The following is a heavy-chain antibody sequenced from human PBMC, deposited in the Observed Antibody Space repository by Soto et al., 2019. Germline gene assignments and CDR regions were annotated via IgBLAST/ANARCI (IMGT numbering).Heavy chain of an antibody. Sequence: SETLALTCTVSGGSMSNGYYYWSWVRQNPGKGLEWIGHIYHSGRTYYNPSLKSRVGILVDTSKNQFSLNLNSVTAADTAVYYCARWVEVSLDYFDSWGQGTPVTVSS. J-gene: IGHJ4*02. V-gene: IGHV4-31*03. D-gene: IGHD1-20*01. CDR1: GGSMSNGYYY. CDR3: ARWVEVSLDYFDS. CDR2: IYHSGRT.